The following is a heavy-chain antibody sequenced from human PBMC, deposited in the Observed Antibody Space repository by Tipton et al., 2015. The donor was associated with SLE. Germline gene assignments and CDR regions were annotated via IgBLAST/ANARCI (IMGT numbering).Heavy chain of an antibody. Sequence: LRLSCTASGFTFGDYAMSWIRQPPGKGLEWIGEINHSGSTNYNPSLKSRVTISVDTSKNQFSLKLSSVTAADTAVYYCARRSVVGAFDIWGQGTMVTVSS. CDR3: ARRSVVGAFDI. D-gene: IGHD1-26*01. CDR1: GFTFGDYA. CDR2: INHSGST. V-gene: IGHV4-34*01. J-gene: IGHJ3*02.